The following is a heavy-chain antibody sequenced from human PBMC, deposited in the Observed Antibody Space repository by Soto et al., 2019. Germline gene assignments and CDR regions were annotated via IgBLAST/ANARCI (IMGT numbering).Heavy chain of an antibody. CDR1: GYTFTAYS. Sequence: GASVKVSCKASGYTFTAYSIAWVRQAPGQGLEWMGWISAYNGDTNYAQKFQGRVTMTTDTSTSTAYMELSSLRSDDTAVYYCAREAFWGNASWFDPWGQGTLVTVSS. CDR2: ISAYNGDT. J-gene: IGHJ5*02. CDR3: AREAFWGNASWFDP. D-gene: IGHD7-27*01. V-gene: IGHV1-18*01.